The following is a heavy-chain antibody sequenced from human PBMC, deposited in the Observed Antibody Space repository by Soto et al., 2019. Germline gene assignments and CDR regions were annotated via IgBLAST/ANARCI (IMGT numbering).Heavy chain of an antibody. CDR2: ISSSSSYI. Sequence: EVQLVESGGGLVKPGGSLRLSCAASGFTFSSYSMNWVRQAPGKGLEWVSSISSSSSYIYYADSVKGRFTISRDNAKNSLYLQMNSLRAEDTAVYYCARVDSIAVAGGGDEYWGQGTLVTVSS. CDR3: ARVDSIAVAGGGDEY. J-gene: IGHJ4*02. V-gene: IGHV3-21*01. D-gene: IGHD6-19*01. CDR1: GFTFSSYS.